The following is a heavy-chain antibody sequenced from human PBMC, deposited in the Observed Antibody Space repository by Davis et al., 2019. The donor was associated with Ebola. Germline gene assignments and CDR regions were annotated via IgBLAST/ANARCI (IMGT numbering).Heavy chain of an antibody. V-gene: IGHV3-23*01. CDR3: ARDETVTTILVYYYYGMDV. D-gene: IGHD4-11*01. CDR1: GGSISSGGYY. Sequence: ETLSLTCTVSGGSISSGGYYWSWVRQAPGKGLEWVSAISGSGGSTYYADSVKGRFTISRDNAKNTLYLQMNSLRAEDTAVYYCARDETVTTILVYYYYGMDVWGQGTTVTVSS. J-gene: IGHJ6*02. CDR2: ISGSGGST.